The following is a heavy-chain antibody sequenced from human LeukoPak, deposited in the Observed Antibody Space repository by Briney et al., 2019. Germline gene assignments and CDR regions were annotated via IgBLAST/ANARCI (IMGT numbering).Heavy chain of an antibody. CDR3: AKGTRSGTKYYFDY. D-gene: IGHD3-10*01. J-gene: IGHJ4*02. CDR1: GFTFDDYA. V-gene: IGHV3-9*03. Sequence: GRSLRLSCAASGFTFDDYATHWVRQAPGKGLEWVSANSWNSAGIGYADSVKGRFTISRDNAKNSLYLQMNSLRPEDMALYYCAKGTRSGTKYYFDYWGQGTLVTVSS. CDR2: NSWNSAGI.